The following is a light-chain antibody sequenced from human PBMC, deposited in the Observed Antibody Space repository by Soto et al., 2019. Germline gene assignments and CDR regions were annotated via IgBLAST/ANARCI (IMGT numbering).Light chain of an antibody. CDR1: QSVSNNY. Sequence: EVVLTQSPGTLSLSPRERATLSCRASQSVSNNYLAWYQHKPGQAPRLLIYGASNRAPGIPDRFSGSGSGPDFTLTSSRLEPEDFAGYYCQQYAATPRTFGQGTLVEVK. J-gene: IGKJ1*01. CDR2: GAS. CDR3: QQYAATPRT. V-gene: IGKV3-20*01.